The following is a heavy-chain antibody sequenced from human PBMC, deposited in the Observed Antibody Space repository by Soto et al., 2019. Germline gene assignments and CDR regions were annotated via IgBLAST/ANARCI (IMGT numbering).Heavy chain of an antibody. V-gene: IGHV1-3*04. J-gene: IGHJ4*02. CDR3: VREASHYDIFTGYYSYYFDY. Sequence: QVQLVQSGAEVKKPGASVKVSCKASGYTFTSYAMHWVRQAPGQRLEWMGWINTGNGNTKYSQKFQGRVTITRDTSASTAYMELSSLRSEDTAVYYCVREASHYDIFTGYYSYYFDYWGQGTLVSVSS. D-gene: IGHD3-9*01. CDR1: GYTFTSYA. CDR2: INTGNGNT.